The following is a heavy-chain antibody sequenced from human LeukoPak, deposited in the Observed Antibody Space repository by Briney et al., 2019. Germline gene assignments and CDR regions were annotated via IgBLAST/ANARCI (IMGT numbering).Heavy chain of an antibody. D-gene: IGHD3-3*01. CDR2: ISSSSSTI. CDR3: ARDPTIFGHVPDAFDI. V-gene: IGHV3-48*01. Sequence: GGSLRLSCAASGFTFSSYSMNWVRQAPGKGLEWVSYISSSSSTIYYADSVKGRFTISRDNAKNSLYLQMNSLRAEDTAVYYCARDPTIFGHVPDAFDIWGQGTMVTVSS. CDR1: GFTFSSYS. J-gene: IGHJ3*02.